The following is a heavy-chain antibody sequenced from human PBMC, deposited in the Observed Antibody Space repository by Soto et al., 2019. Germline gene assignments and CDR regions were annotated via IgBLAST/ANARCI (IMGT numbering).Heavy chain of an antibody. D-gene: IGHD6-6*01. CDR1: GYTLTSYY. J-gene: IGHJ4*02. CDR2: MNPNSGNT. Sequence: ASVKVSCKASGYTLTSYYMHWVRQATGQGLEWMGWMNPNSGNTGYAQKFQGRVTMTRNTSISTAYMELSSLRSEDTAVYYCAREAARRAFDYWGQGTLVTVSS. V-gene: IGHV1-8*02. CDR3: AREAARRAFDY.